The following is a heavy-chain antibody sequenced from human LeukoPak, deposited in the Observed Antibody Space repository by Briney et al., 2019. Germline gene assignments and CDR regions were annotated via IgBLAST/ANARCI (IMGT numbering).Heavy chain of an antibody. Sequence: SETLSLTCTVSGGSISSYFWGWIRQPPGKGLEWITYIYYNGNTNYNPSLRSRVTTSIDTSKSQFSLKLSSVTAADTAVYYCARAKSRSEAFDHWGQGILVTVSS. D-gene: IGHD2-2*01. V-gene: IGHV4-59*01. J-gene: IGHJ4*02. CDR1: GGSISSYF. CDR2: IYYNGNT. CDR3: ARAKSRSEAFDH.